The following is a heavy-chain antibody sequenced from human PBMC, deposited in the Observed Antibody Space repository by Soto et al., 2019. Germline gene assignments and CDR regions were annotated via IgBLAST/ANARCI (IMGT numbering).Heavy chain of an antibody. CDR1: GGTFSSYA. J-gene: IGHJ4*02. CDR2: IIPIFGTA. D-gene: IGHD3-22*01. Sequence: QVQLVQSGAEVKKPGSSVKVSCKASGGTFSSYAISWVRQAPGQGLEWMGGIIPIFGTANYAQKFQGRVTITADESTSTAYMELSSLRSEDTAVYYCVRIAYPYDSSGYYYFDYWGQGTLVTVSS. CDR3: VRIAYPYDSSGYYYFDY. V-gene: IGHV1-69*01.